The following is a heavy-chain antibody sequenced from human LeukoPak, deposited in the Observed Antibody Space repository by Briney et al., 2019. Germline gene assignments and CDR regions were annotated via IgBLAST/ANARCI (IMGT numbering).Heavy chain of an antibody. CDR2: IYTSGST. Sequence: PSETLSLTCTVSGGSISSYYWSRIRQPPGKGLEWIGYIYTSGSTNYNPSLKSRVTISVDTSKNQFSLKLSSVTAADTAVYYCARRGPKYYYYYMDVWGKGTTVTVSS. J-gene: IGHJ6*03. V-gene: IGHV4-4*09. CDR3: ARRGPKYYYYYMDV. CDR1: GGSISSYY. D-gene: IGHD3-10*01.